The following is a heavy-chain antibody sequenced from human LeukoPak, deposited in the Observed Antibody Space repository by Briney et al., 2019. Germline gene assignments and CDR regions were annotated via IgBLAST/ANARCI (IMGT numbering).Heavy chain of an antibody. J-gene: IGHJ4*02. CDR1: GGSVSSGSYY. CDR2: IYYSGST. V-gene: IGHV4-61*01. D-gene: IGHD3-16*01. CDR3: ARDYGDY. Sequence: SETLSLTCTVSGGSVSSGSYYWSWIRQPPGKGLEWIGYIYYSGSTNYNPSLKSRVTISVDTSKNQFSLKLSSVTAADTAVYYCARDYGDYWGQGNLVTVSS.